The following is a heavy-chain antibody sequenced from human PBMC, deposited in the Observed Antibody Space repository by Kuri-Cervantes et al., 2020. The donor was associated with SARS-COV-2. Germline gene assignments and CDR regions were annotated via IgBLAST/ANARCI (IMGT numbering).Heavy chain of an antibody. CDR3: AGSIVVVPAASREYAFDI. CDR2: IYYSGST. CDR1: GGSISSSSYY. J-gene: IGHJ3*02. V-gene: IGHV4-39*01. Sequence: GSLRLSCTVSGGSISSSSYYWGWIRQPPGKGLEWIGSIYYSGSTYYNPSLKSRVTISVDTSKNQFSLKLSSVTAADTAVYYCAGSIVVVPAASREYAFDIWGQGTMVTVSS. D-gene: IGHD2-2*01.